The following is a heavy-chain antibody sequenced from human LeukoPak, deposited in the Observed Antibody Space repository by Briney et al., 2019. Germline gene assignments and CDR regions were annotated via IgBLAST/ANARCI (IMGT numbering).Heavy chain of an antibody. J-gene: IGHJ6*02. Sequence: GGSLRLSCAASGFTFSSYGMHWVRQAPGKGLEWVAVISYDGSNKYYAGSVKGRFTISRDNSKNTPYLQMNSLRAEDTAVYYCAKKEEEESLYYHYYGMDVWGQGTTVTVSS. CDR3: AKKEEEESLYYHYYGMDV. V-gene: IGHV3-30*18. CDR1: GFTFSSYG. CDR2: ISYDGSNK.